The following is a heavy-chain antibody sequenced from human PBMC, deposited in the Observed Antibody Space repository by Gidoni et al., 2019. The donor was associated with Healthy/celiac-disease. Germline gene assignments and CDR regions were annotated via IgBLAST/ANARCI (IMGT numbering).Heavy chain of an antibody. J-gene: IGHJ6*03. D-gene: IGHD6-13*01. CDR3: ARVGGSSWYREYYMDV. V-gene: IGHV3-7*03. CDR2: IKQDGSEK. Sequence: VQLVESGGGLVQPGGSLRLSCAASGFTFSSHGMGWVRQAPGKGREGVANIKQDGSEKYYVDSVKGRFTISRDNAKNSLYLQMNSLRAEDTAVYYCARVGGSSWYREYYMDVWGKGTTVTVSS. CDR1: GFTFSSHG.